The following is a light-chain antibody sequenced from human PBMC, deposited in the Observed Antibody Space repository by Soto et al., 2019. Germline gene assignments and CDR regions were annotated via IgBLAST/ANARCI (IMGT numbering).Light chain of an antibody. CDR3: QSYDSSLSGYV. CDR1: SSNIGAGYD. CDR2: DDN. J-gene: IGLJ1*01. V-gene: IGLV1-40*01. Sequence: QSALTQPPLVSGAPGQRVTISCTGSSSNIGAGYDLHWYQQLPGTAPKLLIYDDNNRPSGVPDRFSGSRSGTSASLAITGLQAVDEADYYCQSYDSSLSGYVFGTGTKVTVL.